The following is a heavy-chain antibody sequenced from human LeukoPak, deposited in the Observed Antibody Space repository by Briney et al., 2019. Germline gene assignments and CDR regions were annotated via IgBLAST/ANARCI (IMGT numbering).Heavy chain of an antibody. Sequence: SETLSLTCAVYGGSFSGYYWSWIRQPPGKGLEWIGEINHSGSTNYNPSLKSRVTISVDTSKNQFSLKLSSVTAADTAVYYCARGRTGYSYGSFDYWGQGTLVTVSS. D-gene: IGHD5-18*01. CDR3: ARGRTGYSYGSFDY. CDR1: GGSFSGYY. J-gene: IGHJ4*02. CDR2: INHSGST. V-gene: IGHV4-34*01.